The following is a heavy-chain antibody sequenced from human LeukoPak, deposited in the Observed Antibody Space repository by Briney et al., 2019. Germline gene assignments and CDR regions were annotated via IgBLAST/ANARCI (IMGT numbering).Heavy chain of an antibody. V-gene: IGHV3-7*01. CDR3: VPTAVARGVVGGGFDP. CDR1: GFTFRVFW. CDR2: INQDESEK. J-gene: IGHJ5*02. D-gene: IGHD3-10*01. Sequence: GGSLRLSCTASGFTFRVFWMGWVPQAPGKGLEWVATINQDESEKYYVDSVKGRFAISRDNPKSTLYLQLSSLRAEHTALYYCVPTAVARGVVGGGFDPGGQGTLVTVS.